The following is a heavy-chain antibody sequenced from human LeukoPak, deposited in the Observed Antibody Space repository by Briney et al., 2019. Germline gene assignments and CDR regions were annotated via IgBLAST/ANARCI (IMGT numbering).Heavy chain of an antibody. D-gene: IGHD3-10*01. J-gene: IGHJ4*02. CDR3: ARDDGYYGSGSYKPLGY. CDR2: IYYSGST. Sequence: SETLSLTCAVYGGSFSGHYWSWIRQPPGKGLEWIGYIYYSGSTNYNPSLKSRVTISVDTSKNQFSLKLSSVTAADTAVYYCARDDGYYGSGSYKPLGYWGQGTLVTVSS. V-gene: IGHV4-59*11. CDR1: GGSFSGHY.